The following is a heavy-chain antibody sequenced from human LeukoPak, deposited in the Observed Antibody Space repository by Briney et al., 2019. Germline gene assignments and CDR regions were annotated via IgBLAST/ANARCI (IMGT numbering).Heavy chain of an antibody. CDR3: ERGGGYSYGPFDN. Sequence: GGSLRLSCAASGFTFSSYWMHWVRQAPGKGLVWVSHINSDGSSTNYADSVKGRFTISRDNAKNTLYLQMNSLRAEDTAVYYCERGGGYSYGPFDNWGQGTLVTVSS. D-gene: IGHD5-18*01. J-gene: IGHJ4*02. V-gene: IGHV3-74*01. CDR1: GFTFSSYW. CDR2: INSDGSST.